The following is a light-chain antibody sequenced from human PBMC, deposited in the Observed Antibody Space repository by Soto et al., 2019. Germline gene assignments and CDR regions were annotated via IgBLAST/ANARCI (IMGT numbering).Light chain of an antibody. J-gene: IGKJ1*01. CDR3: QQYGTSPAT. CDR2: DAS. CDR1: QSVKTF. Sequence: EIVLTQSPATLSLSPGERATLSFRASQSVKTFLLWYQHRPGQAPRVLIYDASHRATGIPARFSGSVSGTDFTLIISGLEPEDFAVYYCQQYGTSPATFGQGTKVDIK. V-gene: IGKV3-11*01.